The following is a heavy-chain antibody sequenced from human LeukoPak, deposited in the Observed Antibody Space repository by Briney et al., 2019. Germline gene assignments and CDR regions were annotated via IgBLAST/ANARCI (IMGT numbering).Heavy chain of an antibody. CDR3: ARDGSYYDSSGYSRD. CDR1: GFTFSSYS. D-gene: IGHD3-22*01. Sequence: PGGSLRLSCAASGFTFSSYSMDWVRQAPGKGLEWVAVIWYDGSNKYYADSVKGRSTISRDNSKNTLYLQMNSLRAEDTAVYYCARDGSYYDSSGYSRDWGQGTLVTVSS. CDR2: IWYDGSNK. J-gene: IGHJ4*02. V-gene: IGHV3-33*08.